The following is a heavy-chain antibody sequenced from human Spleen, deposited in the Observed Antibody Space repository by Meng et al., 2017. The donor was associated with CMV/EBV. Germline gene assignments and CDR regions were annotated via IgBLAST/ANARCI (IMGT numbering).Heavy chain of an antibody. Sequence: SETLSLTCAVYGGSFSGYYWSWIRQPPGKGLEWIGEINHSGSTNCNPPLKSRVTISLDTSKNQFSLKLTSVTAADTAVYYCAREKVYSGYDWGQGTLVTVSS. V-gene: IGHV4-34*01. J-gene: IGHJ4*02. CDR1: GGSFSGYY. CDR2: INHSGST. CDR3: AREKVYSGYD. D-gene: IGHD5-12*01.